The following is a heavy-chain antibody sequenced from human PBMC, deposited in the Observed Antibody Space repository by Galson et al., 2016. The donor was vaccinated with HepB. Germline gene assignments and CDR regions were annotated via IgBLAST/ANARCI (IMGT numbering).Heavy chain of an antibody. J-gene: IGHJ4*02. Sequence: SLRLSCAASGFTFSSHTMSWVRQLPGKGLEWVSGMSGGGGSIFYADSVKGRFIISRDNSKQTLYLQMNSLRPEDTAIYYCAKPRAATTSYFDYWGQGILVTVSS. CDR1: GFTFSSHT. V-gene: IGHV3-23*01. CDR2: MSGGGGSI. CDR3: AKPRAATTSYFDY. D-gene: IGHD1-14*01.